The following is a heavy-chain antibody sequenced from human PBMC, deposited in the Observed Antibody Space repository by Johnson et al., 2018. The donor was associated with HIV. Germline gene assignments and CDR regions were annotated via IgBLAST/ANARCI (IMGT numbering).Heavy chain of an antibody. D-gene: IGHD1-26*01. CDR3: ARTRSGSFPHSDPFDT. Sequence: SYDMHWVRQVTGKGLEWVSAIGTISDTFYPDSVKGRFTISRDNAKNSLYLQMNSLTAGDTAVYYCARTRSGSFPHSDPFDTWGQGTMVTVSS. V-gene: IGHV3-13*01. CDR1: SYD. J-gene: IGHJ3*02. CDR2: IGTISDT.